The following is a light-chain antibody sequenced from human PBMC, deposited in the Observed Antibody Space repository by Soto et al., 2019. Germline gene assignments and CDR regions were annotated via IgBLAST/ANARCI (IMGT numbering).Light chain of an antibody. J-gene: IGKJ4*01. V-gene: IGKV3-11*01. CDR3: QQRSNWPST. Sequence: EIVFTQSPATLSLSPGERAALSCRASQSVSSYLACYQQKPGQAPRLLIYDASKRATGIPARFSGSGSGTDFTLTISRLESEDFAVYFCQQRSNWPSTFGGGTKVEI. CDR2: DAS. CDR1: QSVSSY.